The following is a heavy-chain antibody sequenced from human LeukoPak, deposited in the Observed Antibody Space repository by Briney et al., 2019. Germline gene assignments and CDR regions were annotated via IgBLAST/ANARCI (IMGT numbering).Heavy chain of an antibody. V-gene: IGHV4-30-2*01. CDR3: ARDPTVTTHDAFDI. CDR1: GGSISSGGYS. CDR2: IYHSGST. J-gene: IGHJ3*02. Sequence: SETLSLTCAVSGGSISSGGYSWSWIRQPPGKGLEWIGYIYHSGSTYYNPSLKSRVTISVDRSKNQFSLKLSSVTAADTAVYYCARDPTVTTHDAFDIWGQGTMVTVSS. D-gene: IGHD4-17*01.